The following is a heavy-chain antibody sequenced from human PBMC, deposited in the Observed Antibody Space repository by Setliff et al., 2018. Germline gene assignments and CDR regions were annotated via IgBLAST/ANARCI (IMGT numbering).Heavy chain of an antibody. V-gene: IGHV1-8*02. CDR3: ARLWISYESNTYFYPKYFDF. CDR2: MNPNNGNT. D-gene: IGHD3-22*01. J-gene: IGHJ4*02. Sequence: ASVKVSCKASGGTFSSYAISWVRQAPGQGLEWMGGMNPNNGNTGYAQKIQGRVTMTRNTSISTAYMELRTLRSEDTAVYYCARLWISYESNTYFYPKYFDFWGQGTLVTVSS. CDR1: GGTFSSYA.